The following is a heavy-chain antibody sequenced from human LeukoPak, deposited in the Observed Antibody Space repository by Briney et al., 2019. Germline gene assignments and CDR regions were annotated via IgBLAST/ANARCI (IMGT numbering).Heavy chain of an antibody. D-gene: IGHD2-15*01. CDR1: GFTFSSYW. CDR3: GRFGYVAAVDS. V-gene: IGHV3-7*01. J-gene: IGHJ4*02. Sequence: QPGGSLRLSCTASGFTFSSYWMTWVRQAPGKGLEWVANIEPAGSATYYVDSVKGRFTISRDNAKNLLYLQMNSLRAEDSAVYHCGRFGYVAAVDSWGQGALVTVSS. CDR2: IEPAGSAT.